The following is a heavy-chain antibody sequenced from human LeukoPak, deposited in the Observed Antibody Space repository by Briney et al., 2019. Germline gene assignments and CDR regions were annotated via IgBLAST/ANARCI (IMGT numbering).Heavy chain of an antibody. Sequence: SETLSLTCTVSGGSISSGDYYWSWIRQPPGKGLEWIGYIYYSGSTYYNPSLKSRVTISVDTSKNQFSLKLSSVTAADTAVYYCARGRIAVAGYFDYWGQGTLVTVSS. CDR3: ARGRIAVAGYFDY. CDR2: IYYSGST. CDR1: GGSISSGDYY. D-gene: IGHD6-19*01. J-gene: IGHJ4*02. V-gene: IGHV4-30-4*08.